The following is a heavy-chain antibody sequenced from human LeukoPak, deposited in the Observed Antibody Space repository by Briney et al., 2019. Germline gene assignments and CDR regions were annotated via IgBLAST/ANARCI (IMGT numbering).Heavy chain of an antibody. CDR3: ARVGQTIILTSAGVDNWFDP. J-gene: IGHJ5*02. D-gene: IGHD3-16*01. V-gene: IGHV4-59*01. CDR1: GGSISDYY. Sequence: SETLSLICAVSGGSISDYYWSWIRQPPGKGLEWIGYMFDSGSTNYNPSLKSRVTISVNTSKNQFSMKLSSVTAADTAIYYCARVGQTIILTSAGVDNWFDPWGQGTLVTVSS. CDR2: MFDSGST.